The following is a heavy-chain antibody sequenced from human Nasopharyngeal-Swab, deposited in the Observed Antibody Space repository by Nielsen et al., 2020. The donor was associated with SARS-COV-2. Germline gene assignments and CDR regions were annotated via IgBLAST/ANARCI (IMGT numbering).Heavy chain of an antibody. D-gene: IGHD3/OR15-3a*01. CDR2: ISYDGGQK. CDR3: AKDGGYYDFWTSSPRDLFDH. Sequence: GESLKISRPASGFTFSDFAMHWVRQAPGKGLGWVAVISYDGGQKHYVDRVKGRFTISRDNSKNMLYLDMNSLRPEDTAVYFCAKDGGYYDFWTSSPRDLFDHWGQGTLVTVSS. V-gene: IGHV3-30*18. CDR1: GFTFSDFA. J-gene: IGHJ4*02.